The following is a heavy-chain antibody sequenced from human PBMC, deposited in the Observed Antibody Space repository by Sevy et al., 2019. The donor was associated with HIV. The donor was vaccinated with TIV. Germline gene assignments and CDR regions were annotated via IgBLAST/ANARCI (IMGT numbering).Heavy chain of an antibody. CDR2: VSGSGGGGSHGST. V-gene: IGHV3-23*01. CDR3: AKTADFWSGYPN. Sequence: GGSLRLSCAASGFTFSSYGMNWVRQAPGKGLEWVSAVSGSGGGGSHGSTYYADSVKGRFTISRDNSKKTLYLQMNSRRAEDTAVDYCAKTADFWSGYPNWGQGTLVTVSS. CDR1: GFTFSSYG. J-gene: IGHJ4*02. D-gene: IGHD3-3*01.